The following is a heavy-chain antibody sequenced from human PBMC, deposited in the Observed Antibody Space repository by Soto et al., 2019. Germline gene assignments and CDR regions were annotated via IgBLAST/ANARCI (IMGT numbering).Heavy chain of an antibody. CDR1: GFPFSTNW. J-gene: IGHJ4*02. CDR3: AKDMGGLGYYDSRAPFDY. V-gene: IGHV3-23*01. D-gene: IGHD3-22*01. CDR2: ISGSGGTA. Sequence: GGSLRLSCAASGFPFSTNWMHWVRQAPGKGLVWVSSISGSGGTAYNVDSVKGRFTISRDNSKNTLYLQMNSLRAEDTAVYYCAKDMGGLGYYDSRAPFDYWGQGTLVTVSS.